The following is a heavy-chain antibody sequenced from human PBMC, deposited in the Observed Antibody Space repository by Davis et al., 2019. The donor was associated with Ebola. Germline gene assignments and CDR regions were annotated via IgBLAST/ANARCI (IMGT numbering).Heavy chain of an antibody. Sequence: PGGSLRLSCAASGFTFSGSAMHWVRQASGKGLEWVGRIRSKANSYATAYAASVKGRFTISRDDSKNTAYLQMNSLKTEDTAVYYCARLSRWVLWYWGQGTLVTVSS. D-gene: IGHD2-2*01. V-gene: IGHV3-73*01. J-gene: IGHJ4*02. CDR2: IRSKANSYAT. CDR1: GFTFSGSA. CDR3: ARLSRWVLWY.